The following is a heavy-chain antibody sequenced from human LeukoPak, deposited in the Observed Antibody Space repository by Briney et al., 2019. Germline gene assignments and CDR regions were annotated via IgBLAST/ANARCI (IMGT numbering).Heavy chain of an antibody. CDR1: GYTLTELS. Sequence: ASVKVSCEVSGYTLTELSMHWVRQAPGKGLEWTGGFDPEDGETIYAQKFQGRVTMTEDTSTDTAYMELSSLRSEGTAVYYCATHYRGCGGDCYSPFDYWGQGTLVTVSS. D-gene: IGHD2-21*02. CDR3: ATHYRGCGGDCYSPFDY. J-gene: IGHJ4*02. CDR2: FDPEDGET. V-gene: IGHV1-24*01.